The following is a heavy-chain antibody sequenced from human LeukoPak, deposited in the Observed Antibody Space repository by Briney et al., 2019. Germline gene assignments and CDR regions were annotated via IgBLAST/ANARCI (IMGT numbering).Heavy chain of an antibody. Sequence: ASVKVSCKASGYTFTSYYMHWVRQAPGQGLEWMGIINPSGGCTSYAQKFQGRVTMTRDTSTSTVYMELSSLRSEDTAVYYCARGDQIAAAGRNWYFDLWGRGTLVTVSS. V-gene: IGHV1-46*01. CDR3: ARGDQIAAAGRNWYFDL. CDR1: GYTFTSYY. D-gene: IGHD6-13*01. J-gene: IGHJ2*01. CDR2: INPSGGCT.